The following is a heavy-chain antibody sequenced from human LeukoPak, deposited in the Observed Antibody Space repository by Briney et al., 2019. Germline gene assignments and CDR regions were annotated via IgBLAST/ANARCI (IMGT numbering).Heavy chain of an antibody. CDR1: GGSISSGSYY. CDR3: ARASAAAFDY. CDR2: ISTSGST. J-gene: IGHJ4*02. Sequence: PSQTLSLTCTVSGGSISSGSYYWSWIRQPAGKGLEWIGRISTSGSTNYNPSLKSRVTISVDTSKNHFSLNLSSVTAADTAVYYCARASAAAFDYWGQGTLVTVSS. V-gene: IGHV4-61*02. D-gene: IGHD6-13*01.